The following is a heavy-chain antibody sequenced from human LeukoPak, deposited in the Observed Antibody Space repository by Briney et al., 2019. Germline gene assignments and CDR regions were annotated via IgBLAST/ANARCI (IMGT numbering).Heavy chain of an antibody. CDR2: IKQDGSEK. Sequence: PGGSLRLSCAASGFTFTTYWMSWVRQAPGKGLEWVANIKQDGSEKYYVDSVKGRFTISRDNAKNSLYLQMNSLRAEDTAVYYCARDRYSSSWFPDYWGQGTLVTVSS. V-gene: IGHV3-7*01. CDR3: ARDRYSSSWFPDY. J-gene: IGHJ4*02. CDR1: GFTFTTYW. D-gene: IGHD6-13*01.